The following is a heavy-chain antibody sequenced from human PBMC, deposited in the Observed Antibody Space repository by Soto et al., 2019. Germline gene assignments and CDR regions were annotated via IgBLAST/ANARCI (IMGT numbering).Heavy chain of an antibody. CDR1: GFTFSSYS. V-gene: IGHV3-21*01. J-gene: IGHJ6*02. CDR3: ASQRGVSAYYYYGMDV. Sequence: PGGSLRLFCAASGFTFSSYSMNWVRQAPGKGLEWVSSISSSSSYIYYADSVKGRFTISRDNAKNSLYLQMNSLRAEDTAVYYCASQRGVSAYYYYGMDVWGQGTTVTVSS. CDR2: ISSSSSYI.